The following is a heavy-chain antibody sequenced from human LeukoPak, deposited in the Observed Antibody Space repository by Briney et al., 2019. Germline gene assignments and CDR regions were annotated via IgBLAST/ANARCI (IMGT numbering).Heavy chain of an antibody. D-gene: IGHD2-2*01. CDR3: ARDLTDCSSTSCFYYMDV. CDR2: IKQDGSEK. CDR1: GFTLSDYW. V-gene: IGHV3-7*01. J-gene: IGHJ6*03. Sequence: GGSLRLSCAASGFTLSDYWMSWVRQAPGKGLEWVANIKQDGSEKYYVDPVKGRFTISRDNAKNSLYLQMNSLRAEDTAVYYCARDLTDCSSTSCFYYMDVWGKGTTVTVSS.